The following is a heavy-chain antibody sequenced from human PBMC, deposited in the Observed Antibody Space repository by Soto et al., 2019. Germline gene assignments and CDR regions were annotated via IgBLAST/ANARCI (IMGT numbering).Heavy chain of an antibody. D-gene: IGHD3-3*01. Sequence: SETLSLTCTVSGGSISSSSYYWGWIRQPPGKGLEWIGSIYYSGSTYYNPSLKSRVTISVDTSKNQFSLKLSSVTAADTAVYYCARLGLAERNTIFGVVTKRYYFDYWGQGTLVTVSS. J-gene: IGHJ4*02. CDR3: ARLGLAERNTIFGVVTKRYYFDY. CDR1: GGSISSSSYY. V-gene: IGHV4-39*01. CDR2: IYYSGST.